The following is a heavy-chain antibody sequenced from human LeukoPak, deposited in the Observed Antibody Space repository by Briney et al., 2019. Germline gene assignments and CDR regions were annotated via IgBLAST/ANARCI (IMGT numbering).Heavy chain of an antibody. Sequence: GGSLGLSCADSGFAFRSYSMNWVRQAPGKGLEWVSSISSSGSSIYHADSVKGRFTISRDNAKNSLYLQMDSLRAEDTAVFYCARCRGGSCYSSGYFDSWGQGTLVTVSS. CDR2: ISSSGSSI. CDR3: ARCRGGSCYSSGYFDS. J-gene: IGHJ4*02. CDR1: GFAFRSYS. D-gene: IGHD2-15*01. V-gene: IGHV3-21*01.